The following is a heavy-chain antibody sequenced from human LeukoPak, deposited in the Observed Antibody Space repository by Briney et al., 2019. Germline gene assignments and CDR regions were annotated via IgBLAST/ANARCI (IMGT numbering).Heavy chain of an antibody. J-gene: IGHJ4*02. V-gene: IGHV3-23*01. D-gene: IGHD6-19*01. Sequence: GGSLRLSCAASGFTFGSHAMHWVRQAPGKGLEWVSAISGSGGSTYYADSVKGRFTISRDNSKNTLYLQMNSLRAEDTAVYYCAKDRDPYSSGWSDYWGQGTLVTVSS. CDR3: AKDRDPYSSGWSDY. CDR1: GFTFGSHA. CDR2: ISGSGGST.